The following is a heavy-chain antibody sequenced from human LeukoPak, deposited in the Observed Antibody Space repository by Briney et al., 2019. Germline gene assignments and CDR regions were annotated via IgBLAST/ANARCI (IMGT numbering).Heavy chain of an antibody. CDR2: INAGNGNT. Sequence: ASVKVSCKASGYTFTSYAMHWVRQAPGQRLEWMGWINAGNGNTKYSQKFQGRVTITRDTSASTAYMELSSLRSEDTAVYYCARGIVVVPAAPPYGMDVWGQGTTVTVSS. D-gene: IGHD2-2*01. J-gene: IGHJ6*02. CDR3: ARGIVVVPAAPPYGMDV. V-gene: IGHV1-3*01. CDR1: GYTFTSYA.